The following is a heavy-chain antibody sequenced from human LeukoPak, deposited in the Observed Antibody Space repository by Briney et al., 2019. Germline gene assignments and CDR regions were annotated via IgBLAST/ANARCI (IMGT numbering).Heavy chain of an antibody. CDR3: ARLGFHSTPDH. CDR1: GFTFSSYG. CDR2: IQYDGNHK. Sequence: GGSLRLSCAASGFTFSSYGMYWVRQAPGKGLEWVTFIQYDGNHKFYGDSVKGRFTVSRDNSKNTLFLQMQSLRAEDTAVYYCARLGFHSTPDHWGQGTLVTVSS. V-gene: IGHV3-30*02. J-gene: IGHJ5*02. D-gene: IGHD2-21*02.